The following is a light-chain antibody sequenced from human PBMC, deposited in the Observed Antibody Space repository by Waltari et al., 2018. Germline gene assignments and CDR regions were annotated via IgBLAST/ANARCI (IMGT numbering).Light chain of an antibody. V-gene: IGKV1-5*03. CDR3: QKYNSYSET. Sequence: DIQMTQSPSTLSASVGDRVTITCRASQSISVWLAWYQQKPGKAPKLLIYQASSVVSGVPSRFSGSGSGTEFTLTISSLQPDDFATYYCQKYNSYSETFGQGTKVEMK. J-gene: IGKJ1*01. CDR2: QAS. CDR1: QSISVW.